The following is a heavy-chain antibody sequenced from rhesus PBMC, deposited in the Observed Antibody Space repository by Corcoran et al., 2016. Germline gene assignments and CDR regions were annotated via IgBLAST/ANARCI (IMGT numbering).Heavy chain of an antibody. J-gene: IGHJ4*01. CDR2: ISGSSGST. Sequence: QVQLQESGPGLVKPSETLSLPCAVSGGSVSSSNWWSWIRQPPGKGLEWIGYISGSSGSTYYNPPHKSRVTMSTVASKNQFALKLGSVTAADAAVYYCARDLTSGSYYFDYWGQGVLVTVSS. CDR1: GGSVSSSNW. D-gene: IGHD3-16*01. CDR3: ARDLTSGSYYFDY. V-gene: IGHV4-65*01.